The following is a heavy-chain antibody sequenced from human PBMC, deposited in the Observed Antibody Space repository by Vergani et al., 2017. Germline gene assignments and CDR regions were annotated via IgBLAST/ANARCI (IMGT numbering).Heavy chain of an antibody. V-gene: IGHV1-2*02. D-gene: IGHD6-19*01. Sequence: QVQLVQSGAEVKKPGASVKVSCKASGYTFTGYYMHWVRQAPGQGLEWMGWINPNSSGTNYAQKFQGRVTMTRDTSISTAYMELSRLRSDDTAVYYCASGDRVYSSGWDDNVGYFDYWGQGTLVTVSS. CDR2: INPNSSGT. J-gene: IGHJ4*02. CDR3: ASGDRVYSSGWDDNVGYFDY. CDR1: GYTFTGYY.